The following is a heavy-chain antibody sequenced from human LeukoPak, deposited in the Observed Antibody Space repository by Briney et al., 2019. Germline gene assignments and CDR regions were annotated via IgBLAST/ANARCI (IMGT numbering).Heavy chain of an antibody. Sequence: PGRSLRLSCAASGFTFSSYAMHWVRQAPGKGLEWVAVISYDGSNKYYADSVKGRFTISRDNSKNTLYLQMNSLRAEDTAVYYCAREYYDFWSGWTTICYYGMDVWGQGTTVTVSS. J-gene: IGHJ6*02. CDR3: AREYYDFWSGWTTICYYGMDV. CDR1: GFTFSSYA. V-gene: IGHV3-30-3*01. D-gene: IGHD3-3*01. CDR2: ISYDGSNK.